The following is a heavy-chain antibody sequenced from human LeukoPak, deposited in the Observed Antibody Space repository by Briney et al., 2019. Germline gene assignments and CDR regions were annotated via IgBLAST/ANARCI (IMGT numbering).Heavy chain of an antibody. CDR3: ARGDGSGPDY. CDR2: ISYDGSNK. Sequence: GGSLRLSCAASGFTFSSYAMHWVRQAPGKGLEWVAVISYDGSNKYYADSVKGRFTISRDNSKNTLYLQMNSLRAEDTAVYYCARGDGSGPDYWGQGTLVTVSS. D-gene: IGHD3-10*01. V-gene: IGHV3-30-3*01. J-gene: IGHJ4*02. CDR1: GFTFSSYA.